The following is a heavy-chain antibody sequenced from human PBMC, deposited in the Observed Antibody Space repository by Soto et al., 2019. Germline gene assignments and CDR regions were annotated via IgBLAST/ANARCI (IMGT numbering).Heavy chain of an antibody. CDR3: ARAPFYYGSGAYFDY. Sequence: SETLSLTCTVSGGSISSYYWSWIRQPPGKGLEWIGYIYYSGSTNYIPSLMSRVTISVDASKNQFSLKLSSVTAADTAVYYCARAPFYYGSGAYFDYWGQGTLVTVSS. J-gene: IGHJ4*02. D-gene: IGHD3-10*01. V-gene: IGHV4-59*01. CDR1: GGSISSYY. CDR2: IYYSGST.